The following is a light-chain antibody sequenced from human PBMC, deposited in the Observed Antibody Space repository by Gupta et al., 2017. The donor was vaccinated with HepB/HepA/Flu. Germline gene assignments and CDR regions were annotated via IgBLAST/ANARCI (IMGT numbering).Light chain of an antibody. Sequence: IVLTQSPLSLPVTPGEPASTSCRSSQCFLHSNVYNYLDWYQQKPGQSPQLLIYLGSNRASGVPDRFSGSGSGTDFTLKISRVEAEDVGVYYCMQALQTPWTFGQGTKVEIK. CDR3: MQALQTPWT. CDR1: QCFLHSNVYNY. V-gene: IGKV2-28*01. CDR2: LGS. J-gene: IGKJ1*01.